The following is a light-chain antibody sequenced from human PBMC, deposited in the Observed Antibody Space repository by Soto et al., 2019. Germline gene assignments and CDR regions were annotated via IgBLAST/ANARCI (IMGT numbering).Light chain of an antibody. J-gene: IGLJ1*01. Sequence: QSALTQPASVSGSPGQSITISCTGTSSDVGAHNYVSWYQLHPGKAPKLMIYEVNNRPSGVSNRFSGSKSGNTASLTISGLQAEDEADYYCSSFTTTRTYVFGSGTKVTVL. CDR3: SSFTTTRTYV. CDR1: SSDVGAHNY. V-gene: IGLV2-14*01. CDR2: EVN.